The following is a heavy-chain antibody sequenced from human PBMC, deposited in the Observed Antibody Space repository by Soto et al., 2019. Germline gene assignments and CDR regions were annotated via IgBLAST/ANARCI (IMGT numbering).Heavy chain of an antibody. D-gene: IGHD3-3*01. CDR1: GFTFSSYG. V-gene: IGHV3-33*01. CDR3: ATTRRITIFGVVTSTNFDY. J-gene: IGHJ4*02. Sequence: QVQLVESGGGVVQPGRSLRLSCAASGFTFSSYGMHWVRQAPGKGLEWVAVIWYDGSNKYYADSVKGRFTISRDNSKNTLYLQMNSLRAEDTAVYYCATTRRITIFGVVTSTNFDYWGQGTLVTVSS. CDR2: IWYDGSNK.